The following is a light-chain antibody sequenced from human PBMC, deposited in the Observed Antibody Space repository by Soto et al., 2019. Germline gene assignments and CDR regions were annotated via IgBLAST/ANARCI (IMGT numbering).Light chain of an antibody. CDR1: QSVSSNF. V-gene: IGKV3-20*01. CDR2: GAS. J-gene: IGKJ2*01. Sequence: EIVLTQSPGTLSLSPGERATLSCRASQSVSSNFLAWYQQKPGQAPRLLIFGASNRATGISDRFSGSGSGTDFILTISRLEPEDFVVYYCQHYGSSLYTFGQGNKLEIK. CDR3: QHYGSSLYT.